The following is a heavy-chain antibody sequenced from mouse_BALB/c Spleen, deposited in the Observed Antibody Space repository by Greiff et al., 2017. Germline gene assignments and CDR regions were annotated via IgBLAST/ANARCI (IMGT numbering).Heavy chain of an antibody. D-gene: IGHD4-1*01. CDR1: GFTFSSFG. V-gene: IGHV5-17*02. CDR2: ISSGSSTI. Sequence: EVQLVESGGGLVQPGGSRKLSCAASGFTFSSFGMHWVRQAPEKGLEWVAYISSGSSTIYYADTVKGRFTISRDNPKNTLFLQMTSLRSEDTAMYYCARDGKLGNYFDYWGQGTTLTVSS. J-gene: IGHJ2*01. CDR3: ARDGKLGNYFDY.